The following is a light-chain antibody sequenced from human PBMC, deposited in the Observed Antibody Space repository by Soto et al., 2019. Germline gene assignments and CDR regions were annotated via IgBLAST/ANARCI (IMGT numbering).Light chain of an antibody. CDR1: MRDVGAYIL. CDR3: SAYTARSTLV. CDR2: EVR. Sequence: QSVLTQPASVSGSAGQSITISCSGTMRDVGAYILVSWYQQHPGTAPKLIIYEVRNRPSGISSRFSGSRSGNTASLTISGLQSEDEGDDYCSAYTARSTLVFGGGTKLTVL. V-gene: IGLV2-14*01. J-gene: IGLJ3*02.